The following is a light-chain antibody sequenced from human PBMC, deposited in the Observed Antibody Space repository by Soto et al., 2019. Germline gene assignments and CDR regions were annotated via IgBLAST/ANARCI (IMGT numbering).Light chain of an antibody. V-gene: IGKV1-5*03. CDR3: QQYDTYPLT. CDR1: QSISSW. J-gene: IGKJ4*01. CDR2: EAS. Sequence: DIQMTQSPSTLSASVGDRVTITCRASQSISSWLAWYQQKPGKAPKLLIYEASNLESGVPSRFSGRGSGTEFSLTISSLQPDDSASYYCQQYDTYPLTFGGGTKVEIK.